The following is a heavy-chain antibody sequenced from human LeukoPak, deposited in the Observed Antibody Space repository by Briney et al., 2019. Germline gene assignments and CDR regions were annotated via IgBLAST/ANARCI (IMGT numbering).Heavy chain of an antibody. D-gene: IGHD6-13*01. J-gene: IGHJ4*02. CDR1: GYTFTGYY. V-gene: IGHV1-2*06. CDR3: ARDPPKSIAAAVPSDY. Sequence: ASVKVSCKASGYTFTGYYMHWVRQAPGQGLEWMGRINPNSGGTNYAQKFQGRVTMTRDTSISTAYMELSRLRSDDTAVYYCARDPPKSIAAAVPSDYWGQGTLVTVSS. CDR2: INPNSGGT.